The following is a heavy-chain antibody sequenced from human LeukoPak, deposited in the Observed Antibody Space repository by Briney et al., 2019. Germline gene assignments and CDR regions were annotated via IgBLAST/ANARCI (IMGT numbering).Heavy chain of an antibody. Sequence: ASVKVSCKASGYTFTSYDINWVRQATGQGLEWMGWINPNSGGTNYAQKFQGRVTMTRDTSISTAYLELSRLRSDDTAVYYCARDGATIDDYYMDVWGKGTTVTVSS. CDR3: ARDGATIDDYYMDV. CDR1: GYTFTSYD. V-gene: IGHV1-2*02. CDR2: INPNSGGT. J-gene: IGHJ6*03. D-gene: IGHD1-26*01.